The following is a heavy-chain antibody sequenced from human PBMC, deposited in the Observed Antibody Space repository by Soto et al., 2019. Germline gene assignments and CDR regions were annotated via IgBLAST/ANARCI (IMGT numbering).Heavy chain of an antibody. J-gene: IGHJ4*02. D-gene: IGHD4-17*01. CDR2: IYYSGST. Sequence: QVQLQESGPGLVKPSQTLSLTCTVSGGSISSGGYYWSWIRQHPGKGLEWIGYIYYSGSTYYNPSLKSRVTISVDTSKNQSSLTLSSVTAADPAVYYCARKATVTTCFDYWGQGTLVTVSS. V-gene: IGHV4-31*03. CDR3: ARKATVTTCFDY. CDR1: GGSISSGGYY.